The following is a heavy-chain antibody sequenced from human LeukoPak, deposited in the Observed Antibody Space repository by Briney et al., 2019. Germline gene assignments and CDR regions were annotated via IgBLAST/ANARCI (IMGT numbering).Heavy chain of an antibody. CDR2: ISYDGSNK. V-gene: IGHV3-30-3*01. CDR1: GVTFSSYA. J-gene: IGHJ4*02. D-gene: IGHD2-2*01. CDR3: ARVYKRYCSSTSCSPGADY. Sequence: PGGSLRLSCAASGVTFSSYAMHWVRQAPGKGLEWVAVISYDGSNKYYADSVRGRFTISRDNSKNTLYLQMNSLRAEDTAVYYCARVYKRYCSSTSCSPGADYWGQGTLVTVSS.